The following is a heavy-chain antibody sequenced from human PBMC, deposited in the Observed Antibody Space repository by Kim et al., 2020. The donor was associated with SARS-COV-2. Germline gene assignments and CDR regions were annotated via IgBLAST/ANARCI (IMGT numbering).Heavy chain of an antibody. CDR2: IYHSGST. Sequence: SETLSLTCAVSGGSISSGGYSWSWIRQPPGKGLEWIGYIYHSGSTYYNPSLKSRVTISVDRSKNQFSLKLSSVTAADTAVYYCARGSHYYYYGMDVWGQGTTVTVSS. D-gene: IGHD1-26*01. CDR3: ARGSHYYYYGMDV. J-gene: IGHJ6*02. CDR1: GGSISSGGYS. V-gene: IGHV4-30-2*01.